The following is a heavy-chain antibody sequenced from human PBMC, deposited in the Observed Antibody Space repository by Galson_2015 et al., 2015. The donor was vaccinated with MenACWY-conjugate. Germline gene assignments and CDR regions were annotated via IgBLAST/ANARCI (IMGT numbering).Heavy chain of an antibody. V-gene: IGHV3-74*01. D-gene: IGHD1-26*01. CDR3: ASLGGNYRTSSHFDY. CDR1: GFTFSTYW. J-gene: IGHJ4*02. CDR2: INRNGRST. Sequence: SLRLSCAASGFTFSTYWMHWVRQAPGKGLVWVSRINRNGRSTSYADSVKGRFTISRDNAKNTLYLQMNSLRAEDTAVYYCASLGGNYRTSSHFDYWGQGTLVTVSS.